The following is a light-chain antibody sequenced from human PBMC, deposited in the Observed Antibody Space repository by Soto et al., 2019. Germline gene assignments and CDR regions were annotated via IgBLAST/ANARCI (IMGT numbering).Light chain of an antibody. V-gene: IGKV3-15*01. CDR2: EAS. J-gene: IGKJ5*01. CDR1: QSVSSN. Sequence: EVVLTQSPATLSVSPGERATLSCRSSQSVSSNLAWYQQKPGQAPRLLIYEASTRATGVPARFSGSGSGTEFTLTISSLQSEDFAVYYCEQYNNRPPATFGQGTRLEIK. CDR3: EQYNNRPPAT.